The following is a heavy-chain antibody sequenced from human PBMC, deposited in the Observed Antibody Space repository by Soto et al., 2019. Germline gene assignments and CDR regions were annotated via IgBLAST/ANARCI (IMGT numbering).Heavy chain of an antibody. Sequence: VQLVESGGGLVQPGGSLRLSCAASGFIFSSHWMHWVRQDPVRGLVWVARIKSDGSSTAYAGSVKGRCTISRDNAKNTLYLQMNSLRVEDTAVYYCARDRPEVLNPIVHPMFDYWGQRTLVTVSS. CDR1: GFIFSSHW. J-gene: IGHJ4*02. D-gene: IGHD2-8*02. CDR2: IKSDGSST. CDR3: ARDRPEVLNPIVHPMFDY. V-gene: IGHV3-74*01.